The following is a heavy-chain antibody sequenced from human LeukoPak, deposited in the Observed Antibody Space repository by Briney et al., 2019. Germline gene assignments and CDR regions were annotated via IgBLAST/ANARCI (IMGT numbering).Heavy chain of an antibody. CDR2: ISYDGSNK. CDR1: GFTFSSYA. Sequence: GRSLRLSCAASGFTFSSYAMHWVRQAPGKGLEWVAVISYDGSNKYYADSVKGRFTISRDNSKNTLYLQMNSLRAEDTAVYYCAKRARPEYCSSTSCYESADNWFDPWGQGTLVTVSS. V-gene: IGHV3-30-3*02. CDR3: AKRARPEYCSSTSCYESADNWFDP. J-gene: IGHJ5*02. D-gene: IGHD2-2*01.